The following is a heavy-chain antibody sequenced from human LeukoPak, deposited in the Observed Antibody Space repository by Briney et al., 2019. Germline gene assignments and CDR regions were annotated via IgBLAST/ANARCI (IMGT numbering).Heavy chain of an antibody. CDR3: AKDDAWVRYQD. J-gene: IGHJ4*02. D-gene: IGHD5-12*01. CDR1: GFTLSTYA. Sequence: PGGSLRLSCAASGFTLSTYAMSWVRQTPGKGLEWVAATSSSDAGTYHADSVRGRFTISRDNSKNTLDLQMNSLRAEDTAVYYCAKDDAWVRYQDWGQGTLVTVSS. CDR2: TSSSDAGT. V-gene: IGHV3-23*01.